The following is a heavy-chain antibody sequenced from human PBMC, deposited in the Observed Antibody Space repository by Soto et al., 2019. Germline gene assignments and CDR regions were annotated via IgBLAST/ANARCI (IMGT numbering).Heavy chain of an antibody. CDR3: ALKHDYGGNLNWFDP. Sequence: QVQLVQSGAEVKKPGSSVKVSCKASGGTFSSYAISWVRQAPGQGLEWMGGIIPIFGTANYAQKFQGRVTITADESTSTAYMELSSLRSEDTVVYYCALKHDYGGNLNWFDPWGQGTLVTVSS. D-gene: IGHD4-17*01. J-gene: IGHJ5*02. V-gene: IGHV1-69*01. CDR2: IIPIFGTA. CDR1: GGTFSSYA.